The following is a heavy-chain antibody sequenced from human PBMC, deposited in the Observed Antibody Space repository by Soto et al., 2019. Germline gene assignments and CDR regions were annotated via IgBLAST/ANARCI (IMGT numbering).Heavy chain of an antibody. CDR3: ARHVPTAGYYYGMDV. J-gene: IGHJ6*02. CDR1: GGTFSSYA. D-gene: IGHD2-2*01. CDR2: IIPIVGTA. Sequence: QVQLVQSGAEVKKPGSSVKVSCKASGGTFSSYAISWVRQAPGQGLEWMGGIIPIVGTANYAQKFQGSVTTTADEPTSTAYMELSSLRSEDTAVYYCARHVPTAGYYYGMDVWGQGTTVTVSS. V-gene: IGHV1-69*12.